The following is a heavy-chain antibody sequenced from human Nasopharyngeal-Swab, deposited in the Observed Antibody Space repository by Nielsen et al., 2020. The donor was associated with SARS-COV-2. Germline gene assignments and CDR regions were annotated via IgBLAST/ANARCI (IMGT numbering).Heavy chain of an antibody. Sequence: GGSLRLSCTASGFTFSSYGMHWVRQAPGKGLEWVAITWYDGTNKHYADSVKGRFTISRDNSKNTLYLQMNSLRAEDTAVYYCAKDWQWLVWGDAFDIWGQGTMVTVSS. D-gene: IGHD6-19*01. V-gene: IGHV3-33*06. CDR1: GFTFSSYG. J-gene: IGHJ3*02. CDR3: AKDWQWLVWGDAFDI. CDR2: TWYDGTNK.